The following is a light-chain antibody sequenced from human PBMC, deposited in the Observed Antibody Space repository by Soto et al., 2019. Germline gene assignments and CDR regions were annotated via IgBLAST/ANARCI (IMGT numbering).Light chain of an antibody. CDR2: DAS. CDR3: QQYNSYSPWT. V-gene: IGKV1-5*01. Sequence: DIQMTQSPSTLSASVGDRVTITCRASQSISSWLAWYQQKPGKAPKLLIYDASSLESGVPSRFSGSGSGTEFALTITSLQPYDFATYYCQQYNSYSPWTFGLGTKVEIK. J-gene: IGKJ1*01. CDR1: QSISSW.